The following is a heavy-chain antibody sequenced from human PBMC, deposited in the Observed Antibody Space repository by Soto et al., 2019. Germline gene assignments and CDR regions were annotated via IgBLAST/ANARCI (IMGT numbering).Heavy chain of an antibody. Sequence: GGSLRLSCSASGFTVSSNCMSWVRQAPGKGLEWVSIIYSGGSTYYADSVKGRFTISRDNSKNTLYLQMNSLRAEDTAVYYWAGTRDGSYGSFDYWGQGTLVTVSS. CDR3: AGTRDGSYGSFDY. D-gene: IGHD3-10*01. J-gene: IGHJ4*02. V-gene: IGHV3-53*01. CDR2: IYSGGST. CDR1: GFTVSSNC.